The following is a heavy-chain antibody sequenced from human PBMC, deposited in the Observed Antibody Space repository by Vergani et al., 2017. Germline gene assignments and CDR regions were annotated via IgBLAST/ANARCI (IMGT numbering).Heavy chain of an antibody. CDR1: GFTFSSYA. J-gene: IGHJ4*02. Sequence: EVQLLESGGGLVQPGGSLRLSCAASGFTFSSYAMSWVRQAPGKGLEWVSAISGSGGSTYYADSVKGRFTISRDNSKKTLYLQMNSLRAEDTAVYYCAKGTRSSSWYPPLGYWGQGTLVSVSS. CDR3: AKGTRSSSWYPPLGY. D-gene: IGHD6-13*01. CDR2: ISGSGGST. V-gene: IGHV3-23*01.